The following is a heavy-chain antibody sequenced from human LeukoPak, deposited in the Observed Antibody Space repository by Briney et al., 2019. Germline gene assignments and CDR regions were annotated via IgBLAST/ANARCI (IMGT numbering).Heavy chain of an antibody. CDR2: IYHSGST. J-gene: IGHJ3*02. V-gene: IGHV4-38-2*02. CDR3: ARDSPRGIAAAGTKYDAFDI. CDR1: GYSISSGYY. Sequence: SETLSLTCTVSGYSISSGYYWGWIRQPPGKGLEWIGSIYHSGSTYYNPSLKSRVTISVDTSKNQFSLKLSSVTAADTAVYYCARDSPRGIAAAGTKYDAFDIWGQGTMVTVS. D-gene: IGHD6-13*01.